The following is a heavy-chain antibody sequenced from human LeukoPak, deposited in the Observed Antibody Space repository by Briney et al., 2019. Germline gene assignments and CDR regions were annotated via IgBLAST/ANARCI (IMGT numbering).Heavy chain of an antibody. CDR1: GGSFNGYY. CDR3: ARGSLPGAFDI. Sequence: SETLSLTCAVSGGSFNGYYWTWIRQPPGKGLEWIGEINHSGSTNYNPSLKSRVTISVDTSKNQFSLKLSSVTAADTAVYYCARGSLPGAFDIWGQGTMVTVSS. V-gene: IGHV4-34*01. CDR2: INHSGST. J-gene: IGHJ3*02.